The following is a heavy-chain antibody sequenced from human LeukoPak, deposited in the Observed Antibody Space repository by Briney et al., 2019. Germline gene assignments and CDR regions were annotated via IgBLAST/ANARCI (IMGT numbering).Heavy chain of an antibody. CDR2: FYSCDYDA. Sequence: GESLKISCKCSGYSFTSYWIVWVRQMPGNGLEWMGIFYSCDYDASFSQSFQGQVTLAADRSISTAFLQSSSLKASDTAMYDCARRAASSLTHNGFDPWGQGTLVRVS. CDR1: GYSFTSYW. CDR3: ARRAASSLTHNGFDP. V-gene: IGHV5-51*01. D-gene: IGHD3-9*01. J-gene: IGHJ5*02.